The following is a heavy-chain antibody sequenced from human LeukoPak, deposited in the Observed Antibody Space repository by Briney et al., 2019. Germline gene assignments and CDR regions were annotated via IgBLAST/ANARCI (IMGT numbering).Heavy chain of an antibody. Sequence: GGSLRLSCAASGFTFSSYNMNWVRQAPGKGLEWVSTISTSSSYIYYADSLKGRFTISRDNGKNSLYLQMSSLRAEDTAVYYCARSKVAGTSDYWGQGTLVAVSS. CDR2: ISTSSSYI. V-gene: IGHV3-21*01. CDR1: GFTFSSYN. CDR3: ARSKVAGTSDY. D-gene: IGHD6-19*01. J-gene: IGHJ4*02.